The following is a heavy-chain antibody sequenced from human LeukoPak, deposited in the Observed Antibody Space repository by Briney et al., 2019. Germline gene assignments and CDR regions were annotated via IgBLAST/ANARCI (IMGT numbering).Heavy chain of an antibody. V-gene: IGHV1-69-2*01. CDR3: ATEVVVWVRGVTYLDY. J-gene: IGHJ4*02. CDR1: GYTFTDYY. D-gene: IGHD3-10*01. CDR2: VSPEDTQT. Sequence: VKVSCKVSGYTFTDYYMHWVPQAPGKGREGMGLVSPEDTQTTSAHNFQGRLPIPADTSTDPAYMELTTLISEDTAVYYCATEVVVWVRGVTYLDYWGQGTLVTVSS.